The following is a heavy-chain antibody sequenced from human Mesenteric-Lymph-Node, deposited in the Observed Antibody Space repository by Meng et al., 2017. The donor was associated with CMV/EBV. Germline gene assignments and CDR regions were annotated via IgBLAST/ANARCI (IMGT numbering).Heavy chain of an antibody. CDR2: INAGNGNT. J-gene: IGHJ4*02. CDR1: FTSYA. CDR3: ARIYYCSSTSCTSRGYFDY. D-gene: IGHD2-2*01. V-gene: IGHV1-3*01. Sequence: FTSYAMHWVRQAPGQRLEWMGWINAGNGNTKYSQKFQGRVTITRDTSASTAYMELSSLRSEDTAVYYCARIYYCSSTSCTSRGYFDYWGQGTLVTVSS.